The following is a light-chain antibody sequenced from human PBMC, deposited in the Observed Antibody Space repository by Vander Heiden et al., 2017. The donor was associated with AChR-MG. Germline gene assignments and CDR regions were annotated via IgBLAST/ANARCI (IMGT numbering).Light chain of an antibody. CDR1: QSVSSN. J-gene: IGKJ4*01. V-gene: IGKV3-15*01. CDR2: DAS. Sequence: ELVMTQSPATLSVSPGESATLPCRASQSVSSNLAWHQQKPGQAPSLLIYDASTRATGIPARVSGGGSGTEFTLTISSLESEDFAVYYCQQYNEWPPTFGGGTKVEIK. CDR3: QQYNEWPPT.